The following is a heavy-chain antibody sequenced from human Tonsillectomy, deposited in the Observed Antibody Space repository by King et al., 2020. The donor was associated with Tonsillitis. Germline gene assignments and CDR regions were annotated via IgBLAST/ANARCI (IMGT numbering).Heavy chain of an antibody. CDR1: NYSISSGYY. Sequence: QLQESGPGLVKPSETLSLTCTVSNYSISSGYYWAWIRQPPGKGLEWIGSIYQSGSTYYNPSLKSRVTISLDTSKNQFSLKLTSVTAADTAVYYCASDSCTKSVCYRRYFDYWGQGTLVTVSS. CDR3: ASDSCTKSVCYRRYFDY. J-gene: IGHJ4*02. V-gene: IGHV4-38-2*02. D-gene: IGHD2-8*01. CDR2: IYQSGST.